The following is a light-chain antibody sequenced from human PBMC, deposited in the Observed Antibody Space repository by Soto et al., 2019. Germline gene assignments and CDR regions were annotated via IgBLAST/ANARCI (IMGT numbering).Light chain of an antibody. J-gene: IGLJ2*01. CDR1: NSNIGTNT. V-gene: IGLV1-44*01. CDR2: TNN. Sequence: QAVVTQPPSASGTPGQGVTISCSGSNSNIGTNTVNWYQQLPGTAPKALIHTNNQRPSGVPDRFSGSKSGTSASLAISGLQSEDEAHYYCAAWDDSLTALVFGGGTKLNVL. CDR3: AAWDDSLTALV.